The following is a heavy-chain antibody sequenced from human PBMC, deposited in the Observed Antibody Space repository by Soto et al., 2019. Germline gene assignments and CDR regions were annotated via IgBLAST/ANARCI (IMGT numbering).Heavy chain of an antibody. J-gene: IGHJ6*02. Sequence: SVRVSCKASGGTFSSYAISWVRQAPGQGLEWMGGIIPIFGTANYAQKFQGRVTITADESTSTAYMELSSLRSEDTAVYYCARDDFRDILTGYSNYYYGMDVWGQGTTVTVSS. CDR1: GGTFSSYA. CDR3: ARDDFRDILTGYSNYYYGMDV. CDR2: IIPIFGTA. D-gene: IGHD3-9*01. V-gene: IGHV1-69*13.